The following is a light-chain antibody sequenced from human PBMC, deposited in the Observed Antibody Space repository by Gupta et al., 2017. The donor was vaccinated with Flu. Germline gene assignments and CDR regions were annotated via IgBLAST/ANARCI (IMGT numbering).Light chain of an antibody. CDR3: MQCAHWPWA. J-gene: IGKJ1*01. Sequence: DVVMTQSPLSLPVTLGQPASISCRSSEGLVYSDGNTYLHWFQQRPGQAPRRLIYQVSYRDSGVPDRFSGSGSGTDFTLKISSGEAEDVGIYFCMQCAHWPWAFGQGTTVEIK. CDR1: EGLVYSDGNTY. CDR2: QVS. V-gene: IGKV2-30*01.